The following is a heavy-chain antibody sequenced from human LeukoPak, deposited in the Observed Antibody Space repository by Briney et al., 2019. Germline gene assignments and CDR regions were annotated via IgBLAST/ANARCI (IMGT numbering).Heavy chain of an antibody. CDR3: ARGTMFPYYFDY. CDR1: GFTFSSYS. J-gene: IGHJ4*02. D-gene: IGHD3-10*02. Sequence: GGSLRLSGAASGFTFSSYSMKWVRQAPGKGLEWVSFISSSSSYIYYADSVKGRFTISRDNAKDSLYLQMNSLRAEDTAVYYCARGTMFPYYFDYWGQRTLVTVSS. V-gene: IGHV3-21*01. CDR2: ISSSSSYI.